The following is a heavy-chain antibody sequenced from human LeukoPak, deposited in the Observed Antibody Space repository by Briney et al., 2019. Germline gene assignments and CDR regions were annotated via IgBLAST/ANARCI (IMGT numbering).Heavy chain of an antibody. CDR2: ISYDGSNK. J-gene: IGHJ4*02. CDR3: ARGSHYCDSSGYYISGY. Sequence: GGSLRLSCAAPGFTFSSYAMHWVRQAPGKGLEWVAVISYDGSNKYYADSVKSRFTIPRDNSKNTLYLQMNSLRAEDTAVYYCARGSHYCDSSGYYISGYWGQGTLVTVSS. CDR1: GFTFSSYA. V-gene: IGHV3-30-3*01. D-gene: IGHD3-22*01.